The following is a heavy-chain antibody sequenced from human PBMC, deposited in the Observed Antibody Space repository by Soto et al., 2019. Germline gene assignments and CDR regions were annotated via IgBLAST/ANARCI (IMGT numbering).Heavy chain of an antibody. CDR2: IYPDDSDI. CDR1: GYKFTNYW. CDR3: XXXXXXXXXXXXXX. Sequence: SLKISCKGSGYKFTNYWIGWVRQMPDKGLEWMGFIYPDDSDIRYSPSFQGQVTISADKSISTAYLQWSSLKASDTSMYYXXXXXXXXXXXXXXXXGQGXLVTVSS. V-gene: IGHV5-51*01. J-gene: IGHJ4*02.